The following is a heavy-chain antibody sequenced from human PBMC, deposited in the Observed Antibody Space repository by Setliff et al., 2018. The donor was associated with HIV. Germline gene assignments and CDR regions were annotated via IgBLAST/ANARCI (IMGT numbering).Heavy chain of an antibody. CDR2: MSYTGTT. J-gene: IGHJ4*02. CDR3: ARFVFGSGYYFDY. V-gene: IGHV4-39*07. CDR1: GGSISSSSYY. D-gene: IGHD3-22*01. Sequence: PSETLSLTCSVSGGSISSSSYYWGWIRQPPGKGLDWIGSMSYTGTTYDNPSLKSRVTISVNTSKNQFSLKLSSVTAADTAVYYCARFVFGSGYYFDYWGQGTLVTVSS.